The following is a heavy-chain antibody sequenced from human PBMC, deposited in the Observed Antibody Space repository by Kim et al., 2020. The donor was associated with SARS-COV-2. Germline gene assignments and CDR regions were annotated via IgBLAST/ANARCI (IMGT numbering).Heavy chain of an antibody. CDR2: INHSGST. Sequence: SETLSLTCAVYGGSFSGYYWSWIRQPPGKGLEWIGEINHSGSTNYNPSLKSRVTISVDTPKNQLSLKLSSVTAADTAVYYCASRGYCSSTSCYDNWFDP. CDR3: ASRGYCSSTSCYDNWFDP. D-gene: IGHD2-2*01. CDR1: GGSFSGYY. V-gene: IGHV4-34*01. J-gene: IGHJ5*02.